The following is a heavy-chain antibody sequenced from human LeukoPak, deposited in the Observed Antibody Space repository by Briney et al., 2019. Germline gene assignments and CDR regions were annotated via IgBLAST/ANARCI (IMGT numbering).Heavy chain of an antibody. CDR1: GYTFPSRG. CDR2: IIPIFGTA. D-gene: IGHD6-13*01. V-gene: IGHV1-69*13. J-gene: IGHJ4*02. Sequence: ASVKVSCKTSGYTFPSRGISWVRQAPGQGLEWMGGIIPIFGTANYAQKFQGRVTITADESTSTAYMELSSLRSEDTAVYYCATGAAAGYLDYWGQGTLVTVSS. CDR3: ATGAAAGYLDY.